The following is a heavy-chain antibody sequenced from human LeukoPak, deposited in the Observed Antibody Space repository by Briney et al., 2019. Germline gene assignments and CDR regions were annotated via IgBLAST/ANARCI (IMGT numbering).Heavy chain of an antibody. D-gene: IGHD3-10*01. Sequence: GGSLRLSCVVSGFSFSSYGMHWVRQAPGKGLEWVAVISYDGSSKYYADSVKGRFTISRDNSKNTLYLQMNSLRAEDTAFYYCAKGSAQYYFDSWGQGTLVTVSS. CDR2: ISYDGSSK. J-gene: IGHJ4*02. CDR3: AKGSAQYYFDS. V-gene: IGHV3-30*18. CDR1: GFSFSSYG.